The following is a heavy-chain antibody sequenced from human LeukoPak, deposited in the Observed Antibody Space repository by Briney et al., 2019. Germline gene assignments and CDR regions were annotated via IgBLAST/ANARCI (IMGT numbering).Heavy chain of an antibody. D-gene: IGHD2-2*02. CDR2: MNPNSGNT. CDR3: ARLYCSSTSCYNHYYYYMDV. Sequence: GASVKVSCKASGYTFTSYDINWVRQATGQGLEWMGWMNPNSGNTGYSQKFQGRVTITRNTSISTAYMELSSLRSEDTAVYYCARLYCSSTSCYNHYYYYMDVWGKGTTVTVSS. CDR1: GYTFTSYD. J-gene: IGHJ6*03. V-gene: IGHV1-8*03.